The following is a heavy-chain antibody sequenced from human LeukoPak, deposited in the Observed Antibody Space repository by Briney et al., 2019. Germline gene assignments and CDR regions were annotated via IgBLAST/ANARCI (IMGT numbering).Heavy chain of an antibody. Sequence: GGSLRLSCAASGFTFSTYSVDWVRQAPGKGLEWISYISSGGDTRYYADSVKGRFTISRDNAKNLLFLQMNSLRVEDTAVYYCARTPGYCSGGNCYRYFQNWGQGTLVTVSS. D-gene: IGHD2-15*01. J-gene: IGHJ1*01. V-gene: IGHV3-48*01. CDR2: ISSGGDTR. CDR3: ARTPGYCSGGNCYRYFQN. CDR1: GFTFSTYS.